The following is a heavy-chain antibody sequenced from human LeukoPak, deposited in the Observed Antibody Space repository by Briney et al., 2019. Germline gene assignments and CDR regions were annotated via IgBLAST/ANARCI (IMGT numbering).Heavy chain of an antibody. CDR3: VSSSPRYCTGGTCYSSRGFDY. V-gene: IGHV4-59*01. CDR2: ISYRGTT. Sequence: SETLSLTCTVSGDSISTYYWSWIRQSPGKGLEWIAYISYRGTTNYNPSLKSRVTISADTSKTQFSLILSSVTAADTAVYYCVSSSPRYCTGGTCYSSRGFDYWGQGALVTVSS. J-gene: IGHJ4*02. CDR1: GDSISTYY. D-gene: IGHD2-15*01.